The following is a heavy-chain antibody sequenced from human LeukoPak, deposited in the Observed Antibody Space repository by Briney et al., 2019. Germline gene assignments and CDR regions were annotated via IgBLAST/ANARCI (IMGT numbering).Heavy chain of an antibody. V-gene: IGHV4-34*01. CDR1: GGSISSYY. J-gene: IGHJ5*02. Sequence: SETLSLTCTVSGGSISSYYWSWIRQPPGKGLEWIGEISTNYNPSLKSRVTISVDTSKNQFSLKLSSVTAADTAVYYCARVEAARPSPGNWFDPWGQGTLVTVSS. D-gene: IGHD6-6*01. CDR3: ARVEAARPSPGNWFDP. CDR2: IST.